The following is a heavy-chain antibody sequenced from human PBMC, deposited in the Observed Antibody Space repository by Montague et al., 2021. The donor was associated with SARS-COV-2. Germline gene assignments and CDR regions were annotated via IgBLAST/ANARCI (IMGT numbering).Heavy chain of an antibody. CDR2: IYYSGST. J-gene: IGHJ6*02. Sequence: SEPLSLTCTVSGGSISSSSYYWGWIRQPPGKGLEWIGSIYYSGSTYYNPSLKSRVTISVDTPKNQFSLKLSSVTAADTAVYYCARVGRQQLVRLYGMDVWGQGTTVTVSS. D-gene: IGHD6-13*01. CDR3: ARVGRQQLVRLYGMDV. CDR1: GGSISSSSYY. V-gene: IGHV4-39*07.